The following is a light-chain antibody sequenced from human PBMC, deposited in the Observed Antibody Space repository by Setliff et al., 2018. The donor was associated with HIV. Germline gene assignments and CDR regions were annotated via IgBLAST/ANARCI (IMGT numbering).Light chain of an antibody. CDR2: RNN. V-gene: IGLV1-47*01. CDR1: RSNIGSNY. J-gene: IGLJ1*01. Sequence: GKRVTISCSGSRSNIGSNYVYWYQQLPGTAPKLLIYRNNRRPSGVPDRFSGSKSGTSASLAVSGLRSEDEADYYCAAWDDSLSGLYVFGTGTKVTVL. CDR3: AAWDDSLSGLYV.